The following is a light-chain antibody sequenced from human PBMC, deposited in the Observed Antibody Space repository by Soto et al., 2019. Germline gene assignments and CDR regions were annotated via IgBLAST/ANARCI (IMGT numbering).Light chain of an antibody. V-gene: IGLV2-14*01. J-gene: IGLJ1*01. CDR3: RSYTSSSTHYV. CDR2: DVS. CDR1: SSDVGGYNY. Sequence: QSALTQPASVSGSPGQSITISCTGTSSDVGGYNYVSWYQQHPGKAPKLMIYDVSNRPSGVSNRFSGSKSGNTASLTISGLQAEDGADYYCRSYTSSSTHYVFGNGTKVTVL.